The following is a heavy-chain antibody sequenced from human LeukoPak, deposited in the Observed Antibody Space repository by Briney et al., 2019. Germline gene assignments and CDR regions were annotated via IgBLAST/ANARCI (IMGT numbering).Heavy chain of an antibody. V-gene: IGHV3-9*01. D-gene: IGHD5-12*01. J-gene: IGHJ4*02. Sequence: GGSLRLSCAASGFTFDDYAMHWVRQAPGKGLERVSGISWNSGSIGYADSVKGRFTISRDNAKNSLYLQMNSLRAEDTALYYCAKGSGLTLDYWGQGTLVTVSS. CDR2: ISWNSGSI. CDR1: GFTFDDYA. CDR3: AKGSGLTLDY.